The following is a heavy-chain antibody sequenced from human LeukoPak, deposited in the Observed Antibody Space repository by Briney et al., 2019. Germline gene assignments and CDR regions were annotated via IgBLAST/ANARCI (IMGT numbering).Heavy chain of an antibody. CDR1: GFTFSGYS. D-gene: IGHD6-13*01. CDR2: INRISNII. J-gene: IGHJ4*02. V-gene: IGHV3-48*02. Sequence: GGSLRLSCAASGFTFSGYSMNWVRQAPGKGLEWVSYINRISNIIDYADSVKGRFTISTDNAKNSLYLQMNSLRDEDTAVYYCAKDLQHLVRTLSFDYWGQGTLVTVSS. CDR3: AKDLQHLVRTLSFDY.